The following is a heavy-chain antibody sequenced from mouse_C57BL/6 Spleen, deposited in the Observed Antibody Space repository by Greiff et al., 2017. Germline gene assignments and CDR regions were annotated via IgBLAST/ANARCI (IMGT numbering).Heavy chain of an antibody. CDR3: AGDRWGDWYFDV. J-gene: IGHJ1*03. CDR1: GFPITSGYY. CDR2: ITHSGET. V-gene: IGHV12-3*01. Sequence: VKLQESGPGLVKPSQSLFLTCSITGFPITSGYYWIWIRQSPGKPLEWMGYITHSGETFYNPSLQSPISITRETSKNQFFLQLNSVTTEDTAMYYCAGDRWGDWYFDVWGTGTTVTVSS.